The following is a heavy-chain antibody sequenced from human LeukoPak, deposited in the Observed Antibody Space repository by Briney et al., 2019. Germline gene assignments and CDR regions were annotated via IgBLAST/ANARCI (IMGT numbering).Heavy chain of an antibody. CDR3: TRDGPRSSGYPDN. CDR1: GDSINSGGYF. J-gene: IGHJ4*02. Sequence: SQTLSLICTVSGDSINSGGYFWSWIRQHPGKGLEWIGYIYYSGSTYYNPSLKSRVTISVDTSKNQFSLKLSSVTAADTAVYYCTRDGPRSSGYPDNWGQGTLVTVSS. CDR2: IYYSGST. D-gene: IGHD3-22*01. V-gene: IGHV4-31*03.